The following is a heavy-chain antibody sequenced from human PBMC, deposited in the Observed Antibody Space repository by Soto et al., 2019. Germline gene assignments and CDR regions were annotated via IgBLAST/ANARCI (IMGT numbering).Heavy chain of an antibody. Sequence: EVQLVESGGGLVQPGGSLRLSCAASGFTFSNYWMSWGRQAPGKGLEWVANIKQDGSEKNYVDCVKGRFTISRDNPTNDMCLQMKSLRAKDTAVYYCARDQGCSGGTCYSYFQLWGQGTLVTVSS. V-gene: IGHV3-7*01. CDR1: GFTFSNYW. J-gene: IGHJ1*01. CDR2: IKQDGSEK. CDR3: ARDQGCSGGTCYSYFQL. D-gene: IGHD2-15*01.